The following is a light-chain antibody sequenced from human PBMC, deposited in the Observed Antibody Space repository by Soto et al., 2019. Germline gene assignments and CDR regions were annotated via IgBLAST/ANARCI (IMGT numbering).Light chain of an antibody. J-gene: IGKJ1*01. CDR3: QQYGSSPPWT. Sequence: EIVLTQSPGTLSLSPGERATLSYRASQSVSSSYLAWYQQKPGQAPRLLIYGASSRATGIPDRFSGSGSGTDLTLTISRLEPEDFAVYYCQQYGSSPPWTFGQGTKVDIK. V-gene: IGKV3-20*01. CDR2: GAS. CDR1: QSVSSSY.